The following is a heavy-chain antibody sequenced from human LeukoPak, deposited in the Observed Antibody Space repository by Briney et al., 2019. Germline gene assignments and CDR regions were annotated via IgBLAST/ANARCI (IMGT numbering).Heavy chain of an antibody. V-gene: IGHV3-48*02. CDR3: VRDQFFSFDY. J-gene: IGHJ4*02. D-gene: IGHD3-3*01. CDR1: GFTFSTYS. Sequence: PGGSLRLSCAASGFTFSTYSMSWVRQAPGKGLEWISYISVGSRSMDYADSVKGRFTISRDNAKNSLYLQMNSLRDEDTAVYYCVRDQFFSFDYWGQGTLVTVSS. CDR2: ISVGSRSM.